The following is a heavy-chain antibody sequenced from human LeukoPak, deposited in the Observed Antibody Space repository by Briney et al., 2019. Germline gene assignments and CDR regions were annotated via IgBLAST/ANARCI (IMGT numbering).Heavy chain of an antibody. Sequence: PGGSLRLSCAASGFTFSSYAMHWVRQAPGKGLEGVALISYDGSNKYYADSVKGRFTISRDNSKNTLYLQMNSLRAEDTAVYYCARGSPYYDSSAYYENFDFWGQGTLVTVSS. J-gene: IGHJ4*02. D-gene: IGHD3-22*01. CDR2: ISYDGSNK. CDR1: GFTFSSYA. V-gene: IGHV3-30-3*01. CDR3: ARGSPYYDSSAYYENFDF.